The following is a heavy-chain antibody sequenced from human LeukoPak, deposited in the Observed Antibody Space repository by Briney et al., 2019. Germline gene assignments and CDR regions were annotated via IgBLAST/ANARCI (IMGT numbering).Heavy chain of an antibody. V-gene: IGHV1-69*13. Sequence: ASVKVSCKASGGTFSSYAISWVRQAPGQGLEWMGGIIPIFGTANYAQKFQGRVTITADESTSTAYMELSSLRSEDTAVYYCARDPVNYYGSGSYYSPNWFDPWGQGTLVTVSS. CDR1: GGTFSSYA. CDR2: IIPIFGTA. D-gene: IGHD3-10*01. CDR3: ARDPVNYYGSGSYYSPNWFDP. J-gene: IGHJ5*02.